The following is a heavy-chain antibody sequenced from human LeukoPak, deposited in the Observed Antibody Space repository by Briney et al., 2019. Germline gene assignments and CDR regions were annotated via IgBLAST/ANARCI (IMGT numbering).Heavy chain of an antibody. Sequence: GGSLRLSCAASGFTFSTYAMSWVRQAPGKGLEWVSAISGSGGNTYYADSVKGRFTISRDNSKNTLYLQMNSLRAEDTAVYYCAKEVGNYDFWSGRTLYYFDYWGQGTLVTVSS. CDR1: GFTFSTYA. CDR2: ISGSGGNT. D-gene: IGHD3-3*01. J-gene: IGHJ4*02. CDR3: AKEVGNYDFWSGRTLYYFDY. V-gene: IGHV3-23*01.